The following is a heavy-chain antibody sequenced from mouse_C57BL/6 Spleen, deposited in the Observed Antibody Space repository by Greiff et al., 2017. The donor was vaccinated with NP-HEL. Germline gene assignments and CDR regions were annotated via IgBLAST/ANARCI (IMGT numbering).Heavy chain of an antibody. D-gene: IGHD1-1*01. CDR1: GYAFSSSW. CDR3: ARSTVVATDY. J-gene: IGHJ2*01. V-gene: IGHV1-82*01. Sequence: QVQLQQSGPELVKPGASVKISCKASGYAFSSSWMNWVKQRPGKGLEWIGRIYPGDGDTNYNGKFKGKATLTADKSSSTAYMQLSSLTSEDSSVYVCARSTVVATDYWGQGTTLTVSS. CDR2: IYPGDGDT.